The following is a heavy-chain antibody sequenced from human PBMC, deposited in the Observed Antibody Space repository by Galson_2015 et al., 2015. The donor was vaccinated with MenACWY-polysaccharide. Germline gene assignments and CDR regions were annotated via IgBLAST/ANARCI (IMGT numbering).Heavy chain of an antibody. CDR3: ARVLVPYTTSYDYSLDG. CDR1: GFTFSSYV. Sequence: SLRLSCAASGFTFSSYVMDWVRQAPWKGLESIASISFSGDRTYYIASVKGRFTISRDNSKNTLYLQMNSLTVEDTAVYFCARVLVPYTTSYDYSLDGRGPGTTVTVSS. CDR2: ISFSGDRT. D-gene: IGHD2-8*02. V-gene: IGHV3-23*01. J-gene: IGHJ6*02.